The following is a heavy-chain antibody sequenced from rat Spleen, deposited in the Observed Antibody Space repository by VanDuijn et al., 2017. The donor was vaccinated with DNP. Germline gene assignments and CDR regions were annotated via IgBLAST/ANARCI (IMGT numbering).Heavy chain of an antibody. J-gene: IGHJ1*01. Sequence: EVRLQESGPGLVKPSQSLSLTCSVTGYSITNNYWAWIRKFPGNKMEWMGYISYIGSTGYNPSLKSRISITKDTSKNQFFLQLNSVTTEDTATYYCARGLNYGGYNYYWYFDFWGPGTMVTVSS. CDR3: ARGLNYGGYNYYWYFDF. D-gene: IGHD1-11*01. CDR2: ISYIGST. V-gene: IGHV3-1*01. CDR1: GYSITNNY.